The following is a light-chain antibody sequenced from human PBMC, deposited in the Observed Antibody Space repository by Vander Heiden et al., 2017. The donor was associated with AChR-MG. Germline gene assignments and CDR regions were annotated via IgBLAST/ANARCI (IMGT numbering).Light chain of an antibody. CDR2: AAS. V-gene: IGKV1-39*01. J-gene: IGKJ3*01. CDR3: QQSYTTPFT. Sequence: DIQMTQSPSSLSASVGDRVTITCRASQSIGNYLNWYQQTAGKAPQLLIYAASSLQSGVPSRFSGSRSGTDFTLTISSLQHEDFATYYCQQSYTTPFTFGPGTKVDVK. CDR1: QSIGNY.